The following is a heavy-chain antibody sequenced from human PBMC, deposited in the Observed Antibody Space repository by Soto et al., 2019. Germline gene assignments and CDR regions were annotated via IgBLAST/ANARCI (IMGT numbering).Heavy chain of an antibody. Sequence: QVQLQESGPGLVKPSQTLSLTCTVSGGSISSGGYYWSWIRQHPGKGLEWIGYIYYSGSTYYNPSLRSRVTISVDTSKNQFSLKLGSVTAADTAVYYCARVSPPFYDSSGYYHGGFDYWGQGTLVTVSS. D-gene: IGHD3-22*01. CDR2: IYYSGST. J-gene: IGHJ4*02. CDR1: GGSISSGGYY. V-gene: IGHV4-31*03. CDR3: ARVSPPFYDSSGYYHGGFDY.